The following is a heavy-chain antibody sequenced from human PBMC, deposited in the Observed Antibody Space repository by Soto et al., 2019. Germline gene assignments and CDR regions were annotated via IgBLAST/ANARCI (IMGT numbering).Heavy chain of an antibody. CDR3: ARCLTPSRYSQIYYGMDV. J-gene: IGHJ6*02. D-gene: IGHD5-18*01. V-gene: IGHV1-2*04. CDR2: INPNSGGT. Sequence: ASVRVSCKASGYTFTGYYMHWVRQAPGQGLEWMGWINPNSGGTNYAQKFQGWVTMTRDTSISTAYMELSRLRSDDTAVYYCARCLTPSRYSQIYYGMDVWGQGTTVTVSS. CDR1: GYTFTGYY.